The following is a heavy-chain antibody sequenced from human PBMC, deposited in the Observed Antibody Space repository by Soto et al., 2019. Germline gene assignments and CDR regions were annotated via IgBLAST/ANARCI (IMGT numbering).Heavy chain of an antibody. CDR1: GGSISSGGYY. CDR2: IYYSGGT. D-gene: IGHD2-15*01. V-gene: IGHV4-31*03. CDR3: AREPLTQAHCSGGSCYQNWDFDL. Sequence: PSETLSLTCTVSGGSISSGGYYWSWIRQHPGKGLAWIGYIYYSGGTYYNPSLKSRVTISVDTSKNQFSLKLSSVTAADTAVYYCAREPLTQAHCSGGSCYQNWDFDLWGRGILVTVSS. J-gene: IGHJ2*01.